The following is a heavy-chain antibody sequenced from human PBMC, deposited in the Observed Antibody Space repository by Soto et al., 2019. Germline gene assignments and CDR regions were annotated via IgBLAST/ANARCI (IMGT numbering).Heavy chain of an antibody. CDR1: GYTFTSYA. V-gene: IGHV1-3*01. CDR3: AREDWDVVVPAAMPWFDP. CDR2: INAGNGNT. Sequence: ASVKVSCKASGYTFTSYAMHWVRQAPGQRLEWMGWINAGNGNTKYSQKFQGRVTITRDTSASTAYMELSSLRSEDTAVYYCAREDWDVVVPAAMPWFDPWGQGTLVTVSS. J-gene: IGHJ5*02. D-gene: IGHD2-2*01.